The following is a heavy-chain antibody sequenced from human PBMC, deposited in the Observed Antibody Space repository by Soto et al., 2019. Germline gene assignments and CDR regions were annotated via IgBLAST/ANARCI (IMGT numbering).Heavy chain of an antibody. D-gene: IGHD2-8*01. J-gene: IGHJ6*02. V-gene: IGHV3-23*01. CDR1: GFTFSSYA. CDR3: AKGGKKADIVLMVYGDYYYGMDV. CDR2: ISGSGGST. Sequence: GGSLRLSCAASGFTFSSYAMSWVRQAPGKGLEWVSAISGSGGSTYYADSVKGRFTISRDNSKNTLYLQMNSLRAEDTAVYYCAKGGKKADIVLMVYGDYYYGMDVWGQGTPVTVSS.